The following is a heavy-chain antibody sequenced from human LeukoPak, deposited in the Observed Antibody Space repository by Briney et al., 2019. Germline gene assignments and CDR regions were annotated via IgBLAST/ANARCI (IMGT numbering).Heavy chain of an antibody. CDR2: ISSSSSYI. V-gene: IGHV3-21*01. CDR1: GFTFSSYS. Sequence: GGSLRLSCAAFGFTFSSYSMNWVRQAPGKGLEWVSSISSSSSYIYYADSVKGRFTISRDNAKNSLYLQMNSLRAEDTAVYYCARGRYDSSGYPDYWGQGTLVTVSS. CDR3: ARGRYDSSGYPDY. D-gene: IGHD3-22*01. J-gene: IGHJ4*02.